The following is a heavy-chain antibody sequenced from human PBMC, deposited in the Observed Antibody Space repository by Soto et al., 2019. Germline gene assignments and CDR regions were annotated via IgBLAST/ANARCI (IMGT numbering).Heavy chain of an antibody. J-gene: IGHJ4*02. V-gene: IGHV5-51*01. D-gene: IGHD3-22*01. CDR1: GCGFTREG. CDR3: ARRLSDSSGYLLDH. Sequence: AAVNVCGKGSGCGFTREGVGWVSQMPGKGQEWMRIIYPGDSDTRYSPSLQGQVTISADKSISTAYLQWSSLKASDTAMYYCARRLSDSSGYLLDHWGQGTLVTVSS. CDR2: IYPGDSDT.